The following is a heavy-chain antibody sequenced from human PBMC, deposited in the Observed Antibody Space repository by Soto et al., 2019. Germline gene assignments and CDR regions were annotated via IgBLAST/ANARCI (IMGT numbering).Heavy chain of an antibody. D-gene: IGHD3-9*01. CDR1: GFTFTSFW. J-gene: IGHJ4*02. V-gene: IGHV3-7*03. Sequence: GGSLRLSCVASGFTFTSFWMTWVRQAPGKGLEWVAMIKDDGSEKYYVDSVRGRFTISRDNAQNSLYLQMDSLRAEDTAVYFCVRDSGYDILTGYQHFDYWGQGTLVTVSS. CDR3: VRDSGYDILTGYQHFDY. CDR2: IKDDGSEK.